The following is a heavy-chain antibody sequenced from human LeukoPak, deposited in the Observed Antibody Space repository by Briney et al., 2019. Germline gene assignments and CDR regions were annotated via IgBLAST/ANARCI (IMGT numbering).Heavy chain of an antibody. V-gene: IGHV4-34*01. CDR2: INHSGST. CDR1: GGSFSGYY. Sequence: SETLSLTCAVYGGSFSGYYWSWIRQPPGKGLEWIGEINHSGSTNYNPSLKSRVTISVDTSKNQFSLKLGSVTAADTAVYYCARVYDSDIWGQGTMVTVSS. D-gene: IGHD2/OR15-2a*01. J-gene: IGHJ3*02. CDR3: ARVYDSDI.